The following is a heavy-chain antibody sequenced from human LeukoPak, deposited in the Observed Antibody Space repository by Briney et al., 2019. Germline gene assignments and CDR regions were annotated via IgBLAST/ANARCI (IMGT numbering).Heavy chain of an antibody. V-gene: IGHV4-59*12. J-gene: IGHJ4*02. Sequence: SETLSLTCTVSGGSISSYYWSWIRQPPGKGLEWIGYIYHSGSTYYNPSLKSRVTISVDRSKNQFSLKLSSVTAADTAVYYCARAPSTFLFDYWGQGTLVTVSS. CDR1: GGSISSYY. CDR2: IYHSGST. CDR3: ARAPSTFLFDY. D-gene: IGHD3-16*01.